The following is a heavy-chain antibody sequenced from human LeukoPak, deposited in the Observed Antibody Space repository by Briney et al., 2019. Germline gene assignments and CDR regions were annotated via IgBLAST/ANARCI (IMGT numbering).Heavy chain of an antibody. D-gene: IGHD3-16*02. Sequence: ASVKVSCKASGYTFTSYDINRVRQATGQGLEWMGYMNPGSGKTGYAQKFQGRVTMTTNTSISTAYMELSSLRSEDTAVYYCARVPREIASIWGQGTMVTVSS. V-gene: IGHV1-8*01. CDR2: MNPGSGKT. CDR1: GYTFTSYD. J-gene: IGHJ3*02. CDR3: ARVPREIASI.